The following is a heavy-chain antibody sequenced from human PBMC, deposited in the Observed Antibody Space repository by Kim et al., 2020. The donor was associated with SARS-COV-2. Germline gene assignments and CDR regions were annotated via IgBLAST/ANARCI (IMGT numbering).Heavy chain of an antibody. Sequence: GGSLRLSCAASGFTFSSFAMSWVRQAPGKGLEWVSVISESDGTTYYADSVKGRFTTSRDNSKNSLYLQMTSLRAEDTALYYCAKDVSPYGSSLADGMDVWGQGTTVTVSS. CDR3: AKDVSPYGSSLADGMDV. CDR2: ISESDGTT. V-gene: IGHV3-23*01. J-gene: IGHJ6*02. D-gene: IGHD2-15*01. CDR1: GFTFSSFA.